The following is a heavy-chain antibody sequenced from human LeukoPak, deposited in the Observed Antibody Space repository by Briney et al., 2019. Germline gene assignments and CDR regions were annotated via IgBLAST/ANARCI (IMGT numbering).Heavy chain of an antibody. J-gene: IGHJ4*02. CDR2: INWNSGSI. Sequence: PGGSLRLSCAASGFNFDDCAMHWVRQAPGKGLEWVSGINWNSGSIGYADSVKGRFTISRDNAKNSLFLQMNSLRAEDMALYYCARSYGSGTYYNPFDYWGQGTLVTVSS. D-gene: IGHD3-10*01. V-gene: IGHV3-9*03. CDR3: ARSYGSGTYYNPFDY. CDR1: GFNFDDCA.